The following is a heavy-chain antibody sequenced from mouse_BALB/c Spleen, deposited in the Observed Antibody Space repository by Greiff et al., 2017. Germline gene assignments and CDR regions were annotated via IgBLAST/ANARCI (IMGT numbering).Heavy chain of an antibody. J-gene: IGHJ2*01. V-gene: IGHV3-2*02. CDR2: ISYSGST. D-gene: IGHD1-2*01. CDR1: GYSITSDYA. Sequence: EVQLQESGPGLVKPSQSLSLTCTVTGYSITSDYAWNWIRQFPGNKLEWMGYISYSGSTSYNPSLKSRISITRDTSKNQFFLQLNSVTTEDTATYYCARGTAHYFDYWGQGTTLTVSS. CDR3: ARGTAHYFDY.